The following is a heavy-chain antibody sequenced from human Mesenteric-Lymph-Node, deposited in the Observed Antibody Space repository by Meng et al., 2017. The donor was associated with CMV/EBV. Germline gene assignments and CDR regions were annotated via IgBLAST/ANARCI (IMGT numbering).Heavy chain of an antibody. CDR2: INHSGVP. Sequence: QVQLPQWGAGLFKPSETLSLTCAVYGGSFSGYYWSWIRQPPGKGLEWIGEINHSGVPNYNPSLKSRVTISLDRSKNQFSLKLSSVTAEDTAVYYCARGSDIPVNNYWGQGTLVTVSS. CDR3: ARGSDIPVNNY. J-gene: IGHJ4*02. V-gene: IGHV4-34*01. CDR1: GGSFSGYY. D-gene: IGHD2-15*01.